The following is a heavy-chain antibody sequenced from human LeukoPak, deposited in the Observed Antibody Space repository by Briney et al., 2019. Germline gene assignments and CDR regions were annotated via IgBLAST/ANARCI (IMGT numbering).Heavy chain of an antibody. Sequence: AGGSLRLSCAASGFTFSSNAMSWVRQAPGKGLEWVSDISGSGRTTYYADSVKGRFTISRDNSKNTLYLQMSSLRAEDTAVYYCAKDHALEWLFYFDYWGQGTLVTVSS. CDR3: AKDHALEWLFYFDY. V-gene: IGHV3-23*01. J-gene: IGHJ4*02. CDR2: ISGSGRTT. CDR1: GFTFSSNA. D-gene: IGHD3-3*01.